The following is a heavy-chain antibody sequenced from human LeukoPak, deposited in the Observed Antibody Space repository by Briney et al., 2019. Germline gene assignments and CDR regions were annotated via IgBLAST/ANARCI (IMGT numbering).Heavy chain of an antibody. J-gene: IGHJ4*02. D-gene: IGHD3-3*02. CDR3: ARGSHFTDY. CDR1: GGSISSTTYY. CDR2: ISTSGST. Sequence: SETLSLTCTVSGGSISSTTYYWSWIRQPAAGKGLEWIGRISTSGSTNYNPSLKSRVTISVDTSKNQFSLKLSSVTAADTAVYYCARGSHFTDYWGQGTLVTVSS. V-gene: IGHV4-61*02.